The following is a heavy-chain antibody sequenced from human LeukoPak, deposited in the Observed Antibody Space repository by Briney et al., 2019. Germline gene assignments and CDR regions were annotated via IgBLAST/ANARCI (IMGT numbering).Heavy chain of an antibody. Sequence: GGSLRLSCDASGFSISDYYMSWIRQSPGKGLEWISYITSGGASTNYADAVRGRFTISRDKARNSVALQLNSLRAEDTAVYYCTRQRRGTYYAFDLWGQGTLVTVSS. J-gene: IGHJ4*02. V-gene: IGHV3-11*01. D-gene: IGHD3-16*01. CDR2: ITSGGAST. CDR3: TRQRRGTYYAFDL. CDR1: GFSISDYY.